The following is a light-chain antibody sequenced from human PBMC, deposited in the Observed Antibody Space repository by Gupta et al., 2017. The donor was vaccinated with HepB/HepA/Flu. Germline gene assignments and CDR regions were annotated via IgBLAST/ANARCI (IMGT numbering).Light chain of an antibody. CDR3: QAWDTTTVV. J-gene: IGLJ2*01. CDR2: QDS. Sequence: SYELTQPPSMSVSPGQTASIICSGDKLGERYACWYQQKPGQSPVLVIYQDSKRPSEIPERFSGSNSGNTATLTIRGTQPVDEDDYYCQAWDTTTVVFGGGTKLTVL. V-gene: IGLV3-1*01. CDR1: KLGERY.